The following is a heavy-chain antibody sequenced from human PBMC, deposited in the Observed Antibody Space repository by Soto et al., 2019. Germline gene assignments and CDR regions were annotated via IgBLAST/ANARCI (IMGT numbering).Heavy chain of an antibody. Sequence: SETLSLTCTVSGGSVSSGSYYWSWIRQPPGKGLEWIGYIYYSGSTNYNPSLKSRVTISVDTSKNQFSLELSSVTAADTAVYYCARDPGIAAAGVFDYWGQGTLVTVSS. J-gene: IGHJ4*02. CDR1: GGSVSSGSYY. D-gene: IGHD6-13*01. CDR2: IYYSGST. V-gene: IGHV4-61*01. CDR3: ARDPGIAAAGVFDY.